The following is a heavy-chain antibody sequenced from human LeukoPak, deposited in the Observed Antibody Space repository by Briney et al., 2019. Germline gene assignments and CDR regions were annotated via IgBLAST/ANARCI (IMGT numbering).Heavy chain of an antibody. CDR3: AKDHVTWGNRYFDH. D-gene: IGHD3-16*01. J-gene: IGHJ4*02. V-gene: IGHV3-30*02. Sequence: GGSLRLSCAASGFTFSTYGMHWVRQAPGKGLEWVAFIGHDATKIYYADSVQGRFTISRDNSKNTLYLEMNSLSGEDTALYYCAKDHVTWGNRYFDHWGQGTLGTVST. CDR1: GFTFSTYG. CDR2: IGHDATKI.